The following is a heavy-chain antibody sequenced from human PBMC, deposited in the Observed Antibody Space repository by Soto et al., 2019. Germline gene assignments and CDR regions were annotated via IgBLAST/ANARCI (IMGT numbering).Heavy chain of an antibody. Sequence: QVQLVQSGAEVKKPGASVKVSCKASGYTSTVYDTNWCQQAPGQGLGWMGWMNPNSGNTGYAQKFQGRVTMTRNTSISTAYMELSSLRSEDTAVYYCARYYYYGMDVWGQGTTVTVSS. CDR3: ARYYYYGMDV. J-gene: IGHJ6*02. CDR2: MNPNSGNT. CDR1: GYTSTVYD. V-gene: IGHV1-8*01.